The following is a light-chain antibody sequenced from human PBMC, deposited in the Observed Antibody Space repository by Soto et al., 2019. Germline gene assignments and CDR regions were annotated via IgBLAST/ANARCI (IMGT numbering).Light chain of an antibody. Sequence: IPITPSPSFLYTSVADRVTIPCRASQGISTYLAWYQQKPGKAPKLLIFAASTLQSGVPSRFSGSGSGTEFTLTISSLQPEDFATYCCQQFHTYPRTFAQVTKVDVK. CDR1: QGISTY. J-gene: IGKJ1*01. CDR3: QQFHTYPRT. V-gene: IGKV1-9*01. CDR2: AAS.